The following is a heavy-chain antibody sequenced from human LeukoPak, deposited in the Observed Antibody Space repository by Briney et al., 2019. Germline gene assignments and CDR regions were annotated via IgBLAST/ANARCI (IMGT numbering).Heavy chain of an antibody. CDR3: ARHMGLGYSYGYPDFDY. D-gene: IGHD5-18*01. CDR2: IYYSGST. CDR1: GGSISSYY. J-gene: IGHJ4*02. V-gene: IGHV4-59*08. Sequence: SETLSLTCTVSGGSISSYYWSWIRQPPGNGLEWIGYIYYSGSTNYNPSLKSRVTISVDTSKNQFSLKLSSVTAADTAVYYCARHMGLGYSYGYPDFDYWGQGTLVTVSS.